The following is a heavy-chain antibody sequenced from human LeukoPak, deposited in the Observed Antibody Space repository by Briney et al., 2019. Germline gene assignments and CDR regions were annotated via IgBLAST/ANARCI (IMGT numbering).Heavy chain of an antibody. CDR3: ARAPFHYDSSGYYYASLDY. J-gene: IGHJ4*02. CDR1: GGSISSSNS. D-gene: IGHD3-22*01. V-gene: IGHV4-4*02. CDR2: IYHSGST. Sequence: PSGTLSLTCSVSGGSISSSNSWSWVRQPPRKGLERIGEIYHSGSTNYNPSLKSRVTISVDKSKNQFSLKLSSVTAADAAVYYCARAPFHYDSSGYYYASLDYWGPRTLVTVSS.